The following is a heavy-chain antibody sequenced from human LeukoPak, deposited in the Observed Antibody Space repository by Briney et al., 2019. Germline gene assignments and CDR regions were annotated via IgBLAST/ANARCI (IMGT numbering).Heavy chain of an antibody. J-gene: IGHJ4*02. Sequence: GRSLRLSCAASGFTFDDCAMHWVRQAPGKGLEWVSGISWNTGNIGYADSVKGRFTISRDNAKNSLYLQMNSLRAEDTALYYCASGGIYYGAAFDFWGQGTLVTVSS. CDR1: GFTFDDCA. CDR3: ASGGIYYGAAFDF. CDR2: ISWNTGNI. D-gene: IGHD1-26*01. V-gene: IGHV3-9*01.